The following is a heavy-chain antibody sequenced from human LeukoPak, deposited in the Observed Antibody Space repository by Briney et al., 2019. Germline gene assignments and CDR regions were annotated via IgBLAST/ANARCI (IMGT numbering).Heavy chain of an antibody. J-gene: IGHJ4*02. CDR2: ISGSGDRT. CDR1: GFTFSTYG. D-gene: IGHD2-15*01. Sequence: PGGSLRLSCAASGFTFSTYGMSWVRQAPGKGLEWVSAISGSGDRTYYADSVKGRFTISRDNSKNSLYLQMNSLGADDTAVYYCARDPDCSGGSCYGDGVYWGQGTLVTVSS. V-gene: IGHV3-23*01. CDR3: ARDPDCSGGSCYGDGVY.